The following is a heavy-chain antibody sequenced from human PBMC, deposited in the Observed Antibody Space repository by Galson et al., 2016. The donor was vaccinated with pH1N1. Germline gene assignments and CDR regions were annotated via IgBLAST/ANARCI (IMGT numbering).Heavy chain of an antibody. CDR2: ISSSSSTI. D-gene: IGHD3-22*01. V-gene: IGHV3-48*01. CDR1: GFTFSSYS. J-gene: IGHJ6*02. Sequence: SLRLSCAASGFTFSSYSMNWVRQAPGKGLEWVSYISSSSSTIYYADSVKGRFTIYRDNAKNSLYLQMNSLRAEDTAVYYFARVNNYYHYGMDVWGQGTTVTVSS. CDR3: ARVNNYYHYGMDV.